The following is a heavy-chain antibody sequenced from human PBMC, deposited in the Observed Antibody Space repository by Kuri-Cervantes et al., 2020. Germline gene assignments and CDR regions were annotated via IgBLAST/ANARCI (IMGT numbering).Heavy chain of an antibody. J-gene: IGHJ6*02. V-gene: IGHV3-30-3*01. CDR2: ISYDGSNK. Sequence: LSLTCAASGFTFSSYAMHWVRQAPGKGLEWVAVISYDGSNKYYADSVKGRFTISRDNSKNTLYRQMNSLRAEDTAVYYCAKGAAWPTVLDVWGQGTTVTVSS. D-gene: IGHD2-15*01. CDR1: GFTFSSYA. CDR3: AKGAAWPTVLDV.